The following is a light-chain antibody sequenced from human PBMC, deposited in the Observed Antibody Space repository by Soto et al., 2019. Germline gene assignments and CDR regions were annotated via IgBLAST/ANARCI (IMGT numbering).Light chain of an antibody. CDR2: DVS. J-gene: IGLJ1*01. Sequence: QSVLTQPASVSGSPGQSITISCTGTSSDVCAYNSVSWYQQHPGKAPKLIIYDVSYRPSGVSNRFSGSKSGNTASLTISGLQAEDEADYYCSSYPSIDTAVFGTGTKVTVL. V-gene: IGLV2-14*01. CDR1: SSDVCAYNS. CDR3: SSYPSIDTAV.